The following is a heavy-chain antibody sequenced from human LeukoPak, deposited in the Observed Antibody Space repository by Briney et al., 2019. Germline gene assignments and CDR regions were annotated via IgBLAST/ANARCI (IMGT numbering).Heavy chain of an antibody. Sequence: GGSLRLSCAASGFTFSSYGMHWARQAPGKGLEWVSAISGSGGSTYYADSVKGRFTISRDNSKNTLYLQMNSLRAEDTAVYYCAKEDVVGATRPYYFDYWGQGTLVTVSS. CDR2: ISGSGGST. J-gene: IGHJ4*02. D-gene: IGHD1-26*01. CDR3: AKEDVVGATRPYYFDY. CDR1: GFTFSSYG. V-gene: IGHV3-23*01.